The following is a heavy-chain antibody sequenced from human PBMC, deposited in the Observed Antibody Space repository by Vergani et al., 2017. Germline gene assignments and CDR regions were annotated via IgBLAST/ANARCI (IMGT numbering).Heavy chain of an antibody. CDR1: GFTFSSYA. D-gene: IGHD3-22*01. CDR3: ARIGAGDYYDSSGFYYFDY. V-gene: IGHV3-30-3*01. Sequence: QVQLVESGGGVVQPGRSLRLSCAASGFTFSSYAMHWVRQAPGKGLEWVAVISYDGSNKYYADSVKGRFTISRDNSKNTLYLQMNSLRAEGTAVYYCARIGAGDYYDSSGFYYFDYWGQGTLVTVSS. J-gene: IGHJ4*02. CDR2: ISYDGSNK.